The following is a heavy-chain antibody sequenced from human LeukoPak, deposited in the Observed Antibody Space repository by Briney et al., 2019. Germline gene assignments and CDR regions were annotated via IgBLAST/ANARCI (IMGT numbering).Heavy chain of an antibody. V-gene: IGHV4-59*01. D-gene: IGHD2-2*01. CDR1: GGSISSYY. Sequence: SETLSLTCTVSGGSISSYYWSWIRQPPGKGLEWIGYIYYSGCTNYNPSLKSRVTISVDTSKNQFSLKLSSVTAADTAVYYCARVPVVPATLYYYYGMDVWGQGTTVTVSS. CDR2: IYYSGCT. J-gene: IGHJ6*02. CDR3: ARVPVVPATLYYYYGMDV.